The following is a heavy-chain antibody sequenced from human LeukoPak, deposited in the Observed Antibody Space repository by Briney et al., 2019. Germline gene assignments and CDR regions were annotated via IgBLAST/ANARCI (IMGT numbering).Heavy chain of an antibody. V-gene: IGHV3-21*01. J-gene: IGHJ4*02. D-gene: IGHD3-3*01. CDR2: IRGDSTET. CDR1: GFTFSSYS. Sequence: GGSLRLSCEGSGFTFSSYSMIWVRQAPGKGLEWVSSIRGDSTETRHADSLMGRFTISRDNAKKSLYLEMNSLRAEDTAVYYCARGHFGVVLDYWGQGTLVTVSS. CDR3: ARGHFGVVLDY.